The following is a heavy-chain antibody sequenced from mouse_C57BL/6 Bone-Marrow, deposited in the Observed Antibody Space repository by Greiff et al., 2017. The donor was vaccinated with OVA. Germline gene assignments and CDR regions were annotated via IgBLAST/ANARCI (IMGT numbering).Heavy chain of an antibody. CDR2: ISYSGSS. J-gene: IGHJ4*01. CDR3: ARWSNYDAMDY. V-gene: IGHV3-8*01. CDR1: GYSITSDS. Sequence: DVQLQESGPGLAKPSQTLSLTCSVTGYSITSDSWNWIRKFPGHKLEYMGYISYSGSSYYNPSLKSRISIARDTTKNQYYLQWNSVTTEDAATYYCARWSNYDAMDYWGQGTAVTVSS. D-gene: IGHD2-5*01.